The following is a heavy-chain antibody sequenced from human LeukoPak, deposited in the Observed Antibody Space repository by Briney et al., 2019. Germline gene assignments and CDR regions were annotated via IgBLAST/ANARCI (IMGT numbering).Heavy chain of an antibody. J-gene: IGHJ4*02. Sequence: PSETLSLTCSVSGDSISNYYWSWIRQPPGKGLEWIGYISYSGTTNYNPSLKSRVTISVDTSKNQFSLKLSSVTAADTAVYYCARDRGSGSIFDYWGQGTLVTVSS. V-gene: IGHV4-59*01. CDR2: ISYSGTT. CDR1: GDSISNYY. CDR3: ARDRGSGSIFDY. D-gene: IGHD3-10*01.